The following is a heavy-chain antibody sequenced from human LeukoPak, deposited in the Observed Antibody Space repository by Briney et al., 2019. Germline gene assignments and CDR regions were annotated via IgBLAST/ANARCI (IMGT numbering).Heavy chain of an antibody. Sequence: PSETLSLTCTVSGGSISSYYWSWIRQPPGKGLEWIGYIYYSGSTNYNPSLKGRVTISVDTSKNQFSLKLSSVTAADTAVYYCARSYDSSGYLDYWGQGTLVTVSS. CDR3: ARSYDSSGYLDY. D-gene: IGHD3-22*01. CDR1: GGSISSYY. V-gene: IGHV4-59*01. CDR2: IYYSGST. J-gene: IGHJ4*02.